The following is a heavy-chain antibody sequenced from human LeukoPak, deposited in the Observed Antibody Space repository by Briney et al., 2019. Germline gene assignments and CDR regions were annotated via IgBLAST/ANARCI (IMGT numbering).Heavy chain of an antibody. CDR3: AKDIDAGYYYDSSGFY. V-gene: IGHV3-43*02. J-gene: IGHJ4*02. Sequence: GGPLSFSFEAPEFTLDDYAMHWFGKAPGKGLEWFPLFSGDGGSTYYADSVKGRFTISRDNSKNSLYLQMNSLRTEDIALYYCAKDIDAGYYYDSSGFYWGQGTLVTVSS. D-gene: IGHD3-22*01. CDR1: EFTLDDYA. CDR2: FSGDGGST.